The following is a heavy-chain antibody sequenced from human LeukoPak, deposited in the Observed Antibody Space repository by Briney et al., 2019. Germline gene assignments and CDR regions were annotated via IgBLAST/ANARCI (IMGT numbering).Heavy chain of an antibody. D-gene: IGHD5-18*01. CDR1: GGSFSGYY. CDR3: ARGRAGRGYSYVICCYYYLHV. CDR2: INHIGGT. V-gene: IGHV4-34*01. J-gene: IGHJ6*03. Sequence: SETLSLACAVYGGSFSGYYWRWIRQPPGKGLEWIGEINHIGGTNYNPSLKSRVTISVGTSKNHFSLKLSSVTAADTAVYYCARGRAGRGYSYVICCYYYLHVWRKATTLTVSS.